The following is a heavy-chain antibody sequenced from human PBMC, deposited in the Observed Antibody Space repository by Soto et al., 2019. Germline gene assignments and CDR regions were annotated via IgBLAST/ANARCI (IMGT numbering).Heavy chain of an antibody. CDR1: GYTFTSYG. V-gene: IGHV1-18*01. CDR3: ARDIEDYDYIWGSYRRFDY. Sequence: QVQLVQSGAEVKKPGASVKVSCKASGYTFTSYGISWVRQAPGQGLEWMGWISAYNGNTNYAQKLQGRVTMTTDTPTSTAYMELRSLRSDDTAVYYCARDIEDYDYIWGSYRRFDYWGQGTLVTVSS. D-gene: IGHD3-16*02. CDR2: ISAYNGNT. J-gene: IGHJ4*02.